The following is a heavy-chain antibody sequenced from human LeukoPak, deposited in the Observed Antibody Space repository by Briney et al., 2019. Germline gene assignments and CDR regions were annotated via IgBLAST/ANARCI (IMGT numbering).Heavy chain of an antibody. J-gene: IGHJ5*02. Sequence: PGGSLRLSCAASGFSFSTYWMSWIRQAPGKGLEWVANIKEDGSEKYYVDSVKGRFTISRDNAKNSLYLQANSLRAEDTAVYYCARIRICCCFDPWGQGTLVTASS. CDR1: GFSFSTYW. D-gene: IGHD2/OR15-2a*01. V-gene: IGHV3-7*01. CDR3: ARIRICCCFDP. CDR2: IKEDGSEK.